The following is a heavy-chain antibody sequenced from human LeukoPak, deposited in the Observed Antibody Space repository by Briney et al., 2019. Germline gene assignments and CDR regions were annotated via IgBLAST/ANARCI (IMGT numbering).Heavy chain of an antibody. V-gene: IGHV1-69*05. CDR2: IIPIFGTA. CDR3: ARDMGDTAMVNNWFDP. Sequence: GASVKVSCKVSGGTFSSYAISWVRQAPGQGLEWMGGIIPIFGTANYAQKFQGRVTMTTDTSTSTAYMELRSLRSDDTAVYYCARDMGDTAMVNNWFDPWGQGTLVTVSS. J-gene: IGHJ5*02. CDR1: GGTFSSYA. D-gene: IGHD5-18*01.